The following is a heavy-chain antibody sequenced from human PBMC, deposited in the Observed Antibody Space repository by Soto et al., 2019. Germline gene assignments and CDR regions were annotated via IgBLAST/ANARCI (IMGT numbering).Heavy chain of an antibody. V-gene: IGHV3-33*01. CDR2: IWYDGSNK. Sequence: GGSLRLSCAASGFTFSSYGMHWVRQAPGKGLEWVAVIWYDGSNKYYADSVKGRFTISRDNSKNTLYLQMNSLRAEDTAVYYCARDQGRRGDDAFDIWGQGTMVTVSS. CDR3: ARDQGRRGDDAFDI. J-gene: IGHJ3*02. CDR1: GFTFSSYG. D-gene: IGHD3-10*01.